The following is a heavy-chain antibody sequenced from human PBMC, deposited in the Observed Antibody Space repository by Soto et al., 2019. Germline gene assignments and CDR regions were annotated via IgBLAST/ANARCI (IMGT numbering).Heavy chain of an antibody. J-gene: IGHJ6*02. CDR1: GGSISSYY. D-gene: IGHD3-9*01. CDR2: IYYSGST. V-gene: IGHV4-59*01. Sequence: PSETLSLTCTVSGGSISSYYWSWIRQPPGKGLEWIGYIYYSGSTNYNPSLKSRVTISVDTSKNQFSLKLSSVTAADTAVYYCAGDILTGYYNYYYYGMDVWGQGTTVTVSS. CDR3: AGDILTGYYNYYYYGMDV.